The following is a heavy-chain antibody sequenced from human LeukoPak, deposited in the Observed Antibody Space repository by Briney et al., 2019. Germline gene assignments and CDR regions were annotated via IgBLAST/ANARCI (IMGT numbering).Heavy chain of an antibody. V-gene: IGHV3-11*01. CDR3: ARIWSARDWFDP. Sequence: PGGSLRLSCEASGFTFRDYAMTWIRQAPGKGLERISYIKKRSAATYYADSVTGRFVISRDDAKHFLYLDLTNLRAEDTATYFCARIWSARDWFDPWGQGT. CDR2: IKKRSAAT. CDR1: GFTFRDYA. J-gene: IGHJ5*02. D-gene: IGHD1-1*01.